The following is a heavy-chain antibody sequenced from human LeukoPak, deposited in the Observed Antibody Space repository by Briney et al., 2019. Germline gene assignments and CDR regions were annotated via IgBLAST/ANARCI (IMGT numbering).Heavy chain of an antibody. J-gene: IGHJ4*02. CDR3: ARRFSSGWDFDY. CDR1: GFTFSNYA. V-gene: IGHV3-30-3*01. CDR2: ISYDGSNK. Sequence: TGGSLRPSCAASGFTFSNYAIHWVRQAPGKGLEWVAVISYDGSNKYYADSVKGRFTISRDNSKNTLYLQMNSLRAEDTAVYYCARRFSSGWDFDYWGQGTLVTVSS. D-gene: IGHD6-19*01.